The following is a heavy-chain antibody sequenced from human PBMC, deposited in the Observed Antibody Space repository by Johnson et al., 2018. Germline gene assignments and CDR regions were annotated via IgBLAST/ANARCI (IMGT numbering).Heavy chain of an antibody. D-gene: IGHD2-2*01. CDR2: IKSKAFGGTT. J-gene: IGHJ6*03. CDR3: TRARREYQLPYFYYYMDV. Sequence: VQLLETGGGLVQXGRSLSLSCSASGFSFGDSAMSWFRQAPGKGLEWVGFIKSKAFGGTTEYAASVRGRFAISRDDSKSIAYLQMNSLKTEDTAVYYCTRARREYQLPYFYYYMDVWGKGTTVTVS. V-gene: IGHV3-49*03. CDR1: GFSFGDSA.